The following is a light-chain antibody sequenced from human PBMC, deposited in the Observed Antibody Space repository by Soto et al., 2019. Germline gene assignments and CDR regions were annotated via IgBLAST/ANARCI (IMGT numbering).Light chain of an antibody. Sequence: QSALTQPPSASGSTGQSVTSSCTRTSSEVGAYNYVSWYQQHAGKAPKLVIYEVTKRPSGDPDRFSGSKSANTASLTVSGLQAEDEADYYCSSFASSNTWVFGGGTKLTVL. CDR1: SSEVGAYNY. CDR3: SSFASSNTWV. V-gene: IGLV2-8*01. J-gene: IGLJ3*02. CDR2: EVT.